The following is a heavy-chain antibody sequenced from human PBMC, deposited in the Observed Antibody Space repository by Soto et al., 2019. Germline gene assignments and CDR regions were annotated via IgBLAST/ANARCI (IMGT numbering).Heavy chain of an antibody. Sequence: QVQLVESGGGVVQPGRSLRLSCAASGFTFSSYGMHWVRQAPGKGLEWVAVIWYDGSNKYYADSVKGRFTISRDNSKNSRELQMNSLNSEDTPVYCCARTSERYDFWSGLNYRDYSRQGTLVTLSS. J-gene: IGHJ4*02. CDR1: GFTFSSYG. V-gene: IGHV3-33*01. CDR3: ARTSERYDFWSGLNYRDY. D-gene: IGHD3-3*01. CDR2: IWYDGSNK.